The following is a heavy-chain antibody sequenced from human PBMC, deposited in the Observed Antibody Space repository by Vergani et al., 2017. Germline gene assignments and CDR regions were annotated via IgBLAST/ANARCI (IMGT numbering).Heavy chain of an antibody. CDR2: IQFDGSNQ. CDR3: AKHFRGWGIDY. J-gene: IGHJ4*02. CDR1: GFPLVNIA. Sequence: QVQLVESGGGVVQRGGSLRLSFATSGFPLVNIAIHWIRQGPGKGLEFVAFIQFDGSNQYYADSVKGRFTLSRDFSKNTLYLQMNSLRTDDTATYYCAKHFRGWGIDYWGQGTQVIVSS. D-gene: IGHD3-16*01. V-gene: IGHV3-30*02.